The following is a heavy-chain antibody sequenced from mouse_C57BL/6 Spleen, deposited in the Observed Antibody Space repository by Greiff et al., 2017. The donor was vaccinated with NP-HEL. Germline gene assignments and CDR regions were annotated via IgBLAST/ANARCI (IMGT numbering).Heavy chain of an antibody. D-gene: IGHD3-2*02. Sequence: EVKLMESGGGLVKPGGSLKLSCAASGFTFSSYAMSWVRQTPEKRLEWVATISDGGSYTYYPDNVKGRFTISRDNAKNNLYLQMSHLKSEDTAMYYCARDGGSGYQYYFDYWGQGTTLTVSS. CDR2: ISDGGSYT. V-gene: IGHV5-4*01. J-gene: IGHJ2*01. CDR1: GFTFSSYA. CDR3: ARDGGSGYQYYFDY.